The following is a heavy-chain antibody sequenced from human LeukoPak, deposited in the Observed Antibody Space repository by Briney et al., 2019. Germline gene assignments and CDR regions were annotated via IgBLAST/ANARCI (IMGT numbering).Heavy chain of an antibody. CDR1: GGSISSYY. D-gene: IGHD1-1*01. Sequence: PSETLSLTCTVSGGSISSYYWSWIRQPPGKGLEWIGYIYYSGSTNYNPSLKSRVTISVDTSKNQFSLKLSSVTAADTAVYYCARSPGIWNEYGRLEYWGQGALVTVSS. CDR2: IYYSGST. V-gene: IGHV4-59*12. CDR3: ARSPGIWNEYGRLEY. J-gene: IGHJ4*02.